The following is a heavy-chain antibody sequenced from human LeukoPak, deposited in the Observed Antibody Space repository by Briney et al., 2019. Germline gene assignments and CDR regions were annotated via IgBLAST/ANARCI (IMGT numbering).Heavy chain of an antibody. CDR2: ITSRGEST. CDR3: ARYRPNYYGSDGHYYRRDGDY. CDR1: VFTFSIYA. J-gene: IGHJ4*02. Sequence: AGSLRLSCAASVFTFSIYAMSWVRQAPGNGLQWVSSITSRGESTWYVDSVKGRFTITRDTSENTLYLQMHSLRAEDNAVYYCARYRPNYYGSDGHYYRRDGDYWGRGTLVSVSS. V-gene: IGHV3-23*01. D-gene: IGHD3-22*01.